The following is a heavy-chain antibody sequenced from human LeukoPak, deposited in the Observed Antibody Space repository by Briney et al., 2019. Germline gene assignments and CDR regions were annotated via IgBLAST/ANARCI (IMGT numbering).Heavy chain of an antibody. CDR3: ARGAVVVPQISLAWFDP. Sequence: SSVNVSCKASGGTFTSYTTSWVRQAPGQGLEWMGRIIPILGIANYAQKSQGRVTITTDKSTSTAYMELSSLRSEDTAVYYCARGAVVVPQISLAWFDPWGQGTLVTVSS. J-gene: IGHJ5*02. CDR2: IIPILGIA. D-gene: IGHD2-15*01. V-gene: IGHV1-69*02. CDR1: GGTFTSYT.